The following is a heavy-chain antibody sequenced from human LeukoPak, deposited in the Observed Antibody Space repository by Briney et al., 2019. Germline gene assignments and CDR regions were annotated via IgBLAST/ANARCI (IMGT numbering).Heavy chain of an antibody. CDR1: GFTFSSCG. CDR3: AKDPSMVRGVFDY. CDR2: ISYDGSNK. J-gene: IGHJ4*02. V-gene: IGHV3-30*18. Sequence: GRSLRLSCAASGFTFSSCGMHWVRQAPGKGLEWVAVISYDGSNKYYADSVKGRFTISRDNSKNTLYLQTNSLRAEDTAVYYCAKDPSMVRGVFDYWGQGTLVTVSS. D-gene: IGHD3-10*01.